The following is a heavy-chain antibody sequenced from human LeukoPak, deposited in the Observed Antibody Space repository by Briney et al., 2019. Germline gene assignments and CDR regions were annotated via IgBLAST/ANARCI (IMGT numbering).Heavy chain of an antibody. CDR3: AKASTVGATLNWFDP. D-gene: IGHD1-26*01. V-gene: IGHV3-23*01. J-gene: IGHJ5*02. CDR1: GFTFSSYA. CDR2: ISGSGGST. Sequence: GGSLRLSCAASGFTFSSYAMSWVRQAPGKGLEWVSAISGSGGSTYYADSVKGRFTISRDNSKNTLYPQMNSLRAEDTAVYYCAKASTVGATLNWFDPWGQGTLVTVSS.